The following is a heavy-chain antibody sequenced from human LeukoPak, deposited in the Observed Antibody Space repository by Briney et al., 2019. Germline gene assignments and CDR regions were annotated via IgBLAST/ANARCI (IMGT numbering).Heavy chain of an antibody. Sequence: ASVKVSCKASGYTFTGYYMHWVRQAPGQGLEWMAWINPNSGGTNYAQQFQGRVTMTRDTPVSTAYMELSSLRSDDTAVYYCARGLLAGDSGSYYKLWGQGTTVTVSS. CDR3: ARGLLAGDSGSYYKL. V-gene: IGHV1-2*02. J-gene: IGHJ6*02. CDR2: INPNSGGT. CDR1: GYTFTGYY. D-gene: IGHD3-10*01.